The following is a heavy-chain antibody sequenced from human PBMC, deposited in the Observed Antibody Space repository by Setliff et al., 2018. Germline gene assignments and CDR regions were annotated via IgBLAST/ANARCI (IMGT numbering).Heavy chain of an antibody. CDR3: ARDRSGGRDY. Sequence: GGSLRLSCTASGFTFSNYWMHWVRQAPGKGLIWVSRITRDGSETSYADSVRGRFTVSRDNAKNTLYLQMNSLRADDTAVYYCARDRSGGRDYWGQGTLVTVSS. CDR1: GFTFSNYW. J-gene: IGHJ4*02. V-gene: IGHV3-74*01. CDR2: ITRDGSET. D-gene: IGHD6-25*01.